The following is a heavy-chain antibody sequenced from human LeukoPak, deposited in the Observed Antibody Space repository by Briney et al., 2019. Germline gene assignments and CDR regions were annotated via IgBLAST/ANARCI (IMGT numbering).Heavy chain of an antibody. V-gene: IGHV4-59*08. D-gene: IGHD6-19*01. CDR1: GGSISSYC. Sequence: PSETLSLTCTVSGGSISSYCWSWIRQPPGKGLEWIGYIFYSGTTNYNPSLKSRVTISVDTSKNQFSLKLSSVTAADTAVYYCARRGYSSGWYYFDYWGQGTLVTVSS. J-gene: IGHJ4*02. CDR3: ARRGYSSGWYYFDY. CDR2: IFYSGTT.